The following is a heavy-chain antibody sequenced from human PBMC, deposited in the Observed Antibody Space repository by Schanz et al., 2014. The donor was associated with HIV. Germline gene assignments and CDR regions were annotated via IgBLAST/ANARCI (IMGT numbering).Heavy chain of an antibody. CDR1: GFTFRDSV. V-gene: IGHV3-23*01. D-gene: IGHD3-10*01. Sequence: EVQLLESGGNLVHPGGSLRLSCAASGFTFRDSVGSWVRQAPGKGVEWITSISSTSIYRFYAGSVKGRFTISRANSADTLYLQMNSLGVDDSSIYYCVKRGSEASSNTWFADSWGQGTPVTVSS. J-gene: IGHJ4*02. CDR3: VKRGSEASSNTWFADS. CDR2: ISSTSIYR.